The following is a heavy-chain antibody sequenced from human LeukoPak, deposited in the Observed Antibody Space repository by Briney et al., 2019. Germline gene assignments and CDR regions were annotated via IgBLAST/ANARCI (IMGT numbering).Heavy chain of an antibody. J-gene: IGHJ6*02. V-gene: IGHV6-1*01. CDR1: GDSVSSNSAT. CDR2: TYYRSKWYN. Sequence: SQTLSLTCAISGDSVSSNSATWNWIRQSPSRGLEWLGRTYYRSKWYNDYAVSMKSRIAINPDTSKNQFSLQLNSVTPEDTAVYYCARRKAATFGMDVWGQGTMVTVSS. D-gene: IGHD6-13*01. CDR3: ARRKAATFGMDV.